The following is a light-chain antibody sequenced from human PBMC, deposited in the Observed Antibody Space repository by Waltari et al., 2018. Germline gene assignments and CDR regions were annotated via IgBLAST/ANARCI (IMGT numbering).Light chain of an antibody. Sequence: DIQMTQSPSSVSASVGDRVTITFRASQGLRSSLAWYQQTPGTPPKLLIFAASGLQSGVPSRFSGSESGSEFTLTISSLLPEDSATYYCQQAVSFPWTFGQGTKVEIK. CDR3: QQAVSFPWT. CDR2: AAS. J-gene: IGKJ1*01. CDR1: QGLRSS. V-gene: IGKV1D-12*01.